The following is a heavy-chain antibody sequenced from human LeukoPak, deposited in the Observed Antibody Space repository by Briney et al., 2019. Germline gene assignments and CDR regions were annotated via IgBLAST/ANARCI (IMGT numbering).Heavy chain of an antibody. V-gene: IGHV3-30*04. J-gene: IGHJ4*02. D-gene: IGHD6-13*01. CDR2: ISYDGSNK. CDR3: ARDAYSSSWLDY. Sequence: GGSLRLSCAASGFTFSSYAMHWVRQAPGKGLEWVAVISYDGSNKYYADSVKGRFTISRGNSKNTLYLQMNSLRAEDTAVYYCARDAYSSSWLDYWGQGTLVTVSS. CDR1: GFTFSSYA.